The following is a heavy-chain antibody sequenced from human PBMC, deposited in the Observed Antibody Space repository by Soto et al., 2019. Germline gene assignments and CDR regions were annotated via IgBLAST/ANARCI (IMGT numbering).Heavy chain of an antibody. V-gene: IGHV4-59*01. Sequence: QVQLQESGPGLVKPSETLSLTCTVSGGSISSYYWSWIRQPPGKGLEWIGNIYYSGSTNYNPSLKSRVTISVDTSKNQFSLKLSSVTAADTAVYYCARKNSGYDPFDYWGQGTLVTVSS. CDR2: IYYSGST. CDR1: GGSISSYY. D-gene: IGHD5-12*01. J-gene: IGHJ4*02. CDR3: ARKNSGYDPFDY.